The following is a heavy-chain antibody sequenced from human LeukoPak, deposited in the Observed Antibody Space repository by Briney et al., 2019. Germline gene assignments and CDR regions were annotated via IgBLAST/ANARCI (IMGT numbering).Heavy chain of an antibody. V-gene: IGHV4-59*01. Sequence: NASETLSLTCAVYGGSFSSYYWSWIRQPPGKGLEWIGYIYYSGSTNYNPSLKSRVTISVDTSKNQFSLKLSSVTAADTAVYYCATARRYLGSWFDPWGQGTLVTVS. J-gene: IGHJ5*02. CDR1: GGSFSSYY. D-gene: IGHD1-26*01. CDR3: ATARRYLGSWFDP. CDR2: IYYSGST.